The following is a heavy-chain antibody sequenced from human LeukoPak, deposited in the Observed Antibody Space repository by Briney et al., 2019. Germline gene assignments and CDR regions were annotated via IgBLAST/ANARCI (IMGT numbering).Heavy chain of an antibody. CDR2: INPNSGGT. CDR3: AKDYYDSSGYYLYYYYGMDV. J-gene: IGHJ6*02. Sequence: ASVKVSCTASGYTFTGYYMHWVRQAPGQGLEWMGWINPNSGGTNYAQKFQGRVTMTRDTSISTAYMELSRLRSDDTAVYYCAKDYYDSSGYYLYYYYGMDVWGQGTTVTVSS. V-gene: IGHV1-2*02. D-gene: IGHD3-22*01. CDR1: GYTFTGYY.